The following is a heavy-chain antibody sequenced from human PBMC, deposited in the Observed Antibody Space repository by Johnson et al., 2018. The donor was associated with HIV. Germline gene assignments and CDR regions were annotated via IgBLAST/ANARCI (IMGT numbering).Heavy chain of an antibody. J-gene: IGHJ3*02. CDR3: AREGSVGATIFTMFDAFDI. Sequence: QVQLVESGGGLVKPGGSLRLSCAVSGFTFSDHYMSWIRQAPGKGLEWVSYISSSSSSIYYADSVKGRFTISRDNAKNSLYLQMNSLRAEDTAVYYCAREGSVGATIFTMFDAFDIWGQGTMFTVSS. CDR2: ISSSSSSI. D-gene: IGHD1-26*01. CDR1: GFTFSDHY. V-gene: IGHV3-11*04.